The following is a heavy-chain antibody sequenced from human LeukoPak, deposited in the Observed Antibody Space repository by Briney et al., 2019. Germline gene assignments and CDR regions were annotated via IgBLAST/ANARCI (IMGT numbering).Heavy chain of an antibody. Sequence: SETLSLTCTVSGGSISSGGYYWSWIRQHPGQGLEWIGYIYYSGSTYYNPSLKSRVTISVDTSKNQFSLKLSSVTAADTAVYYCARESPEKGAFDIWGQGTMVTVSS. J-gene: IGHJ3*02. V-gene: IGHV4-31*03. CDR1: GGSISSGGYY. CDR2: IYYSGST. CDR3: ARESPEKGAFDI.